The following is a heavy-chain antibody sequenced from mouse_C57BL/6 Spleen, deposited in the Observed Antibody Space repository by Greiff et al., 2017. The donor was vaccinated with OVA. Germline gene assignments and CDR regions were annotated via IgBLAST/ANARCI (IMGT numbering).Heavy chain of an antibody. Sequence: VQLKQSGAELVKPGASVKLSCTASGFNIKDYYMHWVKQRNEQGLEWIGRLDPEDGETKYAPNFQGKATITADPSSNTAYLRLSSLTSEDTAVYYCARTTVVARGDFDYWGQGTTLTVSS. V-gene: IGHV14-2*01. J-gene: IGHJ2*01. CDR1: GFNIKDYY. CDR2: LDPEDGET. D-gene: IGHD1-1*01. CDR3: ARTTVVARGDFDY.